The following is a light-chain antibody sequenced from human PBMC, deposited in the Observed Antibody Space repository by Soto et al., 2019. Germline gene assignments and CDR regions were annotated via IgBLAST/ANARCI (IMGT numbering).Light chain of an antibody. V-gene: IGKV3-20*01. Sequence: EIVLTQSPGTLSLSPGERVTLSCRASQSVNNNFLSWYQQKPGRAPRLLIYAASSGATGIPDRFSGSGSGTEFTLTINRLEPEDFVVYYCQYYGNSRITFGQGTRLEIK. J-gene: IGKJ5*01. CDR3: QYYGNSRIT. CDR1: QSVNNNF. CDR2: AAS.